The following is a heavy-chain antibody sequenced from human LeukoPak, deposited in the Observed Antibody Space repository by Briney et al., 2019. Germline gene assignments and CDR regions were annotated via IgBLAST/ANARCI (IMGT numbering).Heavy chain of an antibody. J-gene: IGHJ4*02. CDR2: ISYDGSNK. D-gene: IGHD3-3*01. CDR1: GFTFSSYA. V-gene: IGHV3-30-3*01. CDR3: ARDSEAYYDFWSGYQTNLFDY. Sequence: PGGSLRLSCAASGFTFSSYAMHWVRQAPGKGLEWVAVISYDGSNKYYADSVKGRFTISRDNSKNTPYLQMNSLRAEDTAVYYCARDSEAYYDFWSGYQTNLFDYWGQGTLVTVSS.